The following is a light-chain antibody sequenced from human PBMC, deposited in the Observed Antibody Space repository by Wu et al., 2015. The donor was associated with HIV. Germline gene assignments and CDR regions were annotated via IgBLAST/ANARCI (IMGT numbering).Light chain of an antibody. V-gene: IGKV3-15*01. Sequence: EIVMTQSPGTLSVSPGERATLSCRVSQSVSSNLAWYQQKPGQAPRLLIYGASTRATGIPTRFSGSGSGTEFTLTIGSLQSEDFAVYYCQHYNNWPLTFGGGPRWKSN. CDR1: QSVSSN. CDR3: QHYNNWPLT. J-gene: IGKJ4*01. CDR2: GAS.